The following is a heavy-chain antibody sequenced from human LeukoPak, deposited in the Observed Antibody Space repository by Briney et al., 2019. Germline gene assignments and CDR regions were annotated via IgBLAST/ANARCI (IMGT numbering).Heavy chain of an antibody. CDR3: AKDTLTPYYYDSSGYFDPPSFDY. Sequence: GKSLRLSCAASGFTFSGYPIHWVRQAPGKGLEWVAVISYDGSNKYYADSVKGRFTISRDNSKNTLYLQMNSLRAEDTAVYYCAKDTLTPYYYDSSGYFDPPSFDYWGQGTLVTVSS. CDR2: ISYDGSNK. D-gene: IGHD3-22*01. CDR1: GFTFSGYP. V-gene: IGHV3-30-3*02. J-gene: IGHJ4*02.